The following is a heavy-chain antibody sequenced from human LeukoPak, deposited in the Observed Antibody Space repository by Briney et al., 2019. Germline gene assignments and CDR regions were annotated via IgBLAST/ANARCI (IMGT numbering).Heavy chain of an antibody. V-gene: IGHV4-39*01. J-gene: IGHJ4*02. CDR3: ARRSGWLQSRPPDY. D-gene: IGHD5-24*01. Sequence: PSETLSLTCTVSGGSISSSGYCWGWIRQPPGKGLEWIGSIDYSGNTNYNPSLKSRVTIAVDMSKNQFSLKLSSVTAADTAVYYCARRSGWLQSRPPDYWGQGTLVTVSS. CDR1: GGSISSSGYC. CDR2: IDYSGNT.